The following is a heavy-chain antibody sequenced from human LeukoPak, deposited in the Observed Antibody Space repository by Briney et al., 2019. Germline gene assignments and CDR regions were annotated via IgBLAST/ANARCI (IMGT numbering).Heavy chain of an antibody. CDR3: ASRYSPCYHGMDV. CDR1: GFTFSSYW. Sequence: QPGGSLRLSCAASGFTFSSYWMYSVRQAPGKRLVWVSRINSDGSSTSYADSVKGRFTISRDNAKSTLYLQMNSLRAEDTAVYYCASRYSPCYHGMDVWGQGTTVTVSS. J-gene: IGHJ6*02. V-gene: IGHV3-74*01. CDR2: INSDGSST. D-gene: IGHD5-18*01.